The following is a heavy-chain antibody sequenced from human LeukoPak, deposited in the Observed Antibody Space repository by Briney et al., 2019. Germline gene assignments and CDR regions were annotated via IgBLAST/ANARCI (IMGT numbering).Heavy chain of an antibody. D-gene: IGHD3-3*01. Sequence: SETLSLTCTVSGGSISSYYWSWIRQPAGKGLEWIGRIYTSGSTNYNPSLKSRVTMSVDTSKNQFSLKLSSVTAADTAVYYCARDGFYDFWEGPGPYYYYGMDVWGQGTTVTVSS. V-gene: IGHV4-4*07. CDR2: IYTSGST. J-gene: IGHJ6*02. CDR3: ARDGFYDFWEGPGPYYYYGMDV. CDR1: GGSISSYY.